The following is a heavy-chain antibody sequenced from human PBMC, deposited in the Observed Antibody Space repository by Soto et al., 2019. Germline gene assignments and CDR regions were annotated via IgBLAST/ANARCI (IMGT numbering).Heavy chain of an antibody. CDR3: ARAPDVDTAMVNSNWFDP. D-gene: IGHD5-18*01. V-gene: IGHV3-48*03. J-gene: IGHJ5*02. CDR1: GFTFSSYE. CDR2: ISSSGSTI. Sequence: EVQLVESGGGLVQPGGSLRLSCAASGFTFSSYEMNWVRQAPGKGLEWVSYISSSGSTIYYADSVKGRFTISRDKAKNSLYLQMNSLRAEDTAVYYCARAPDVDTAMVNSNWFDPWGQGTLVTVSS.